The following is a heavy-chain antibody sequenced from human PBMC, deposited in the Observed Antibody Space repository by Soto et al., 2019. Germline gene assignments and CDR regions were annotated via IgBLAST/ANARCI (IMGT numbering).Heavy chain of an antibody. V-gene: IGHV3-74*01. J-gene: IGHJ4*02. CDR3: AAGGSGYYAN. D-gene: IGHD3-22*01. Sequence: EVQLVESGGDLVEPGGSLRLSCAASGFTFSTYWMHWVRQAPGKGLLWVSRIKTDGTYATYADSVKGRFTISRANAKNTPYLQMNILRVEDAAVYYCAAGGSGYYANWGQGTLVTVSS. CDR2: IKTDGTYA. CDR1: GFTFSTYW.